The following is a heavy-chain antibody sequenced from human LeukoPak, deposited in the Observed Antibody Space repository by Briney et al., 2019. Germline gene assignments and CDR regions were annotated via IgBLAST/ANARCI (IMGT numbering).Heavy chain of an antibody. J-gene: IGHJ3*02. Sequence: SVNVSCKASGYTFTGYYMQWVRHPPGRGLEWMGGILPIFGTANYAQKFQGRVTITADKSTSTAYMELSSLRSEDTAVYYCAREGGTMTKMAAFDICGQGKMVTVSS. CDR3: AREGGTMTKMAAFDI. CDR1: GYTFTGYY. V-gene: IGHV1-69*06. D-gene: IGHD3-22*01. CDR2: ILPIFGTA.